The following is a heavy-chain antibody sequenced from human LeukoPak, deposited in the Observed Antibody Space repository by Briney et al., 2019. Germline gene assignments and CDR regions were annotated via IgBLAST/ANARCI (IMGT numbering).Heavy chain of an antibody. CDR2: IYSGGST. D-gene: IGHD7-27*01. Sequence: GGSLRLSCAASGFTVSISYMSWVRQAPGKGLEWVSVIYSGGSTYYADSVKGRFTISRDNSKNTLYLQMNSLRAEDTAVYSCASAEITGDFAWWGQGTLVTVSS. CDR1: GFTVSISY. CDR3: ASAEITGDFAW. J-gene: IGHJ4*02. V-gene: IGHV3-53*01.